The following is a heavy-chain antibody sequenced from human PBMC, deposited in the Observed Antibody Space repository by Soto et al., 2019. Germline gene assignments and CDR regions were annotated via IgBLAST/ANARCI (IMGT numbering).Heavy chain of an antibody. D-gene: IGHD6-13*01. CDR3: AKGGSAALIAPSGRDNWFDP. CDR2: ITWNGGTI. J-gene: IGHJ5*02. V-gene: IGHV3-9*01. Sequence: PGGSLRLSCAASGFAFDDYVMHWVRQPPGRGLEWVSGITWNGGTIRCVDSVKGRFTISRDNAENSLYLQMNSLRPEDTAVYYCAKGGSAALIAPSGRDNWFDPWGQGTQVTVSS. CDR1: GFAFDDYV.